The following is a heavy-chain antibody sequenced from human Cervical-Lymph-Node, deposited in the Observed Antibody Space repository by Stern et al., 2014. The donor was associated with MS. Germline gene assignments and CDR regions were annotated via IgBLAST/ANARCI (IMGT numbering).Heavy chain of an antibody. CDR2: IYWNADK. CDR1: GFSLTTSGVG. CDR3: THTVPPYNLNRYYSYYGMDV. D-gene: IGHD1-20*01. J-gene: IGHJ6*02. Sequence: TLKESGPTLVKPTQTLTLTCTFSGFSLTTSGVGVHWIRQPPGKALEWLALIYWNADKRFSPSLESRLTITKDSSKNQVVLTMTNMDPVDTATYYCTHTVPPYNLNRYYSYYGMDVWGQGTTVTVSS. V-gene: IGHV2-5*01.